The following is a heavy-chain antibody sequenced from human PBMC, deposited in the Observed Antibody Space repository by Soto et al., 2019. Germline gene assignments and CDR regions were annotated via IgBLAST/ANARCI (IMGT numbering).Heavy chain of an antibody. CDR2: ISGSGGST. D-gene: IGHD5-12*01. CDR1: GFTFSSYA. J-gene: IGHJ3*02. V-gene: IGHV3-23*01. CDR3: ARGIYSGYDPGAFDI. Sequence: PGGSLRLSCAASGFTFSSYAMSWVRQAPGKGLEWVSAISGSGGSTYYADSVKGRFTISRDNSKNTLYLQMNSLRAEDTAVYYCARGIYSGYDPGAFDIWGQGTMVTVSS.